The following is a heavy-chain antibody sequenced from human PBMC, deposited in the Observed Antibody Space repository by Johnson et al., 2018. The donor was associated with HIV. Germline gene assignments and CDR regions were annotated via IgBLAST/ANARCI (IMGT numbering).Heavy chain of an antibody. Sequence: QMQLVESGGGVVQPGRSLRLSCAASGFTFSNYGIHWVRKAPGKGLEWVAFIRYDGSNKYYADSVKGRFTISRDNSKNTLYLQMNSLRAEDTAVYYCAKDRGYSGSPPDAFDIWGQGTMVTVSS. J-gene: IGHJ3*02. D-gene: IGHD1-26*01. V-gene: IGHV3-30*02. CDR3: AKDRGYSGSPPDAFDI. CDR2: IRYDGSNK. CDR1: GFTFSNYG.